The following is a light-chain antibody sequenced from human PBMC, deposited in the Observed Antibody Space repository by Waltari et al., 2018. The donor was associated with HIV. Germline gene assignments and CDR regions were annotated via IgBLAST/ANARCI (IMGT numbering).Light chain of an antibody. J-gene: IGLJ3*02. Sequence: QSVLTQPPSASGTPGQRVTISCSGSSSNIGSNYVYWYQQLPGTAPKLLIYSNNQLPSGVPDRISGSKSGTSASLAISGLQSGDAADYYCAAWDDSLNAWVFGGGTKLTVL. CDR1: SSNIGSNY. CDR3: AAWDDSLNAWV. CDR2: SNN. V-gene: IGLV1-44*01.